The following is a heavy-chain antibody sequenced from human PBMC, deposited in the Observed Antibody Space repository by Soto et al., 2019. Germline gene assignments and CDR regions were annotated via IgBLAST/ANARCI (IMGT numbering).Heavy chain of an antibody. CDR1: GFTFSSYS. D-gene: IGHD3-10*01. J-gene: IGHJ5*01. Sequence: GGSLRLSCAASGFTFSSYSMNWVRQAPGKRLEWVSYISSSSSTIYYADSVKGRFTISRDNAKNSLYLQMNSLRAEDTAVYYCATGTYYYGSGSYSWGQGTLVTVSS. V-gene: IGHV3-48*01. CDR2: ISSSSSTI. CDR3: ATGTYYYGSGSYS.